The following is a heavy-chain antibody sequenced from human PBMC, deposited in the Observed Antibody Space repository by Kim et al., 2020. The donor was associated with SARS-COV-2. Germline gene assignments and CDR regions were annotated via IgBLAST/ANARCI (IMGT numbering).Heavy chain of an antibody. D-gene: IGHD4-17*01. CDR1: DGPVSSYS. V-gene: IGHV4-59*02. Sequence: SETLSLTCSVSDGPVSSYSWSWIRQSPGKGLEWIGYFYFSGTTVYNPSLQSRVTISADTSKNQFSLNLTSVTAADSALYYCASYEDYGDYQDDYWGQG. CDR2: FYFSGTT. J-gene: IGHJ4*02. CDR3: ASYEDYGDYQDDY.